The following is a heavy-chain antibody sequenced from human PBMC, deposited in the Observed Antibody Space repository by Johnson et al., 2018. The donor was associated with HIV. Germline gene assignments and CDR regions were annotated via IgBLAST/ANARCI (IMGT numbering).Heavy chain of an antibody. V-gene: IGHV3-43*01. CDR1: GFTFAEFT. J-gene: IGHJ3*02. CDR2: ISWDGSIT. CDR3: APLGGDYVPDAAEI. D-gene: IGHD4-17*01. Sequence: QLVESRRVVAQPGGSLRLSCAPSGFTFAEFTMHWVRQAPGKGLEWVSLISWDGSITSYAASVKGRFTISRDNNKDSLYLQMNSLRTEDTAFYYCAPLGGDYVPDAAEIWGQGTMVTISS.